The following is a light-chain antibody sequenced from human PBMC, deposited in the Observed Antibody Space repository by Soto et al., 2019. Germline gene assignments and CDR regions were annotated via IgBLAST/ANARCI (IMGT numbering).Light chain of an antibody. CDR3: QQYYTWPLT. Sequence: EIVMTQFPATLSMSPGESATLSCRASQSIGINLAWYQQKPGQAPRLLIFGASTRATGVPARFSGSGSGTEFTLSISSLQSEHFAVYYCQQYYTWPLTFGGGTKVEIK. CDR2: GAS. J-gene: IGKJ4*01. V-gene: IGKV3-15*01. CDR1: QSIGIN.